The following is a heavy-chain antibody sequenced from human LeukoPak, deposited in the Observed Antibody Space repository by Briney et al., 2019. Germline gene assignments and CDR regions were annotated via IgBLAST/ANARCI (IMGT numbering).Heavy chain of an antibody. CDR1: GFTFSSYG. CDR3: ARVRSYGYIYFDY. Sequence: GGSLRLSCAASGFTFSSYGMSWGRQAPGKGVEWVSAISGSGGSTYYADSVKGRFTISRDNSKNTLYLQMNSLRAEDTAVYYCARVRSYGYIYFDYWGQGTLVTVSS. V-gene: IGHV3-23*01. J-gene: IGHJ4*02. CDR2: ISGSGGST. D-gene: IGHD5-18*01.